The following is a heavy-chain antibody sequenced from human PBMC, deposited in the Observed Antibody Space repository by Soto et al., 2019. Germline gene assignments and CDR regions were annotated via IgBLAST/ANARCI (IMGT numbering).Heavy chain of an antibody. Sequence: QVQLVESGGGVVQPGRSLRLSCAASGFTFSSYGMHWVRQAPGKGLEWVAVISYDGSNKYYADSVKGRFTISRDNSKNPLYLQMNSLRAEDTAVYYCAKSGSYYLGGIDYWGQGTLVTVSS. CDR3: AKSGSYYLGGIDY. J-gene: IGHJ4*02. CDR1: GFTFSSYG. V-gene: IGHV3-30*18. D-gene: IGHD1-26*01. CDR2: ISYDGSNK.